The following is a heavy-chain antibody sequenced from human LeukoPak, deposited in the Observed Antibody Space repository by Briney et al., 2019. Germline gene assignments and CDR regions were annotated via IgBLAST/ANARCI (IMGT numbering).Heavy chain of an antibody. CDR3: ARDVLRFLEWLSERYYYYGMDV. CDR2: INPNSGGT. J-gene: IGHJ6*02. D-gene: IGHD3-3*01. CDR1: GYTFTGYY. Sequence: GASVKVSCKASGYTFTGYYMHWVRQAPGQGLEWMGWINPNSGGTNYAQKLQGRVTMTTDTSTSTAYMELRSLRSDDTAVYYCARDVLRFLEWLSERYYYYGMDVWGQGTTVTVSS. V-gene: IGHV1-2*02.